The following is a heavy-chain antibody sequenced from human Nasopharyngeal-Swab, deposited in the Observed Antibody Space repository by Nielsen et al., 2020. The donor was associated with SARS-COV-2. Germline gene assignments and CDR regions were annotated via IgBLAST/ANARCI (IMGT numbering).Heavy chain of an antibody. CDR1: GGSISSSSYY. J-gene: IGHJ4*02. D-gene: IGHD1-26*01. V-gene: IGHV4-39*01. CDR2: IYYSGST. CDR3: ARLGFSGSYDY. Sequence: SETLSLTCTVSGGSISSSSYYWGWIRQPPGKGLEWIGSIYYSGSTYYNPSLKSRVIISVDTSKNQFSLKLSSVTAADTAVYYCARLGFSGSYDYWGQGTLVTVSS.